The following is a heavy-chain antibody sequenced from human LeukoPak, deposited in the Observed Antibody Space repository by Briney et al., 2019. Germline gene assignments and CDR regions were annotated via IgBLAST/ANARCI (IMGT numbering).Heavy chain of an antibody. CDR3: AKLKSPYCTNGVCLYIAYYFDY. V-gene: IGHV3-23*01. Sequence: GGSLRLSCAASGFTFSDYYMSWVRQAPGKGLEWVSAISGSGGSTYYADSVKGRFTISRDNSKNTLYLQMNSLRAEDTAVYYCAKLKSPYCTNGVCLYIAYYFDYWGQGTLVTVSS. CDR1: GFTFSDYY. J-gene: IGHJ4*02. CDR2: ISGSGGST. D-gene: IGHD2-8*01.